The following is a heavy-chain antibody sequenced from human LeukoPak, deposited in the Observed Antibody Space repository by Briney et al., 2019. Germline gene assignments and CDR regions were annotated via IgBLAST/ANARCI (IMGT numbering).Heavy chain of an antibody. Sequence: PSETLSLTCTVSGGSISSGDYYWSWIRQPPGKGLEWIGYIYYSGSTYYNPSLKSRVTISADTSKNQFSLKPSSVTAADTAVYYCARALRGYSGGYFDYWGQGTLVTVSS. J-gene: IGHJ4*02. V-gene: IGHV4-30-4*08. D-gene: IGHD5-12*01. CDR3: ARALRGYSGGYFDY. CDR1: GGSISSGDYY. CDR2: IYYSGST.